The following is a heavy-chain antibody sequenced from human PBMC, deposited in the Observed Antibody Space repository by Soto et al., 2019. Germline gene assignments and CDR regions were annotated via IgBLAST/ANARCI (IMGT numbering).Heavy chain of an antibody. CDR3: ARDTPFVRNRHNWFDP. Sequence: ASVKVSCKASGYTFTSYGISWVRQAPGQGLEWMGWISAYNGNTNYAQKLQGRVTMTTDTSTSTAYMELRSLRSDDTAVYYCARDTPFVRNRHNWFDPWGQGTLVTVSS. V-gene: IGHV1-18*01. CDR2: ISAYNGNT. J-gene: IGHJ5*02. D-gene: IGHD2-8*01. CDR1: GYTFTSYG.